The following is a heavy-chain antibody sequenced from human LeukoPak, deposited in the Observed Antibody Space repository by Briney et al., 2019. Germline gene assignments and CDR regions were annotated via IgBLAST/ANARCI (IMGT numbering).Heavy chain of an antibody. V-gene: IGHV3-23*01. J-gene: IGHJ4*02. CDR1: GFTFSNYA. Sequence: GGSLRLSCAASGFTFSNYAMNWVRQAPGKGLEWVSAINGNGDSTYYADSVKGRFTISKDNSKNTLYLQMNSLRAEDSAVYYCARDRLHYGEYEKTFDYWGQGTLVTVSS. CDR3: ARDRLHYGEYEKTFDY. CDR2: INGNGDST. D-gene: IGHD4-17*01.